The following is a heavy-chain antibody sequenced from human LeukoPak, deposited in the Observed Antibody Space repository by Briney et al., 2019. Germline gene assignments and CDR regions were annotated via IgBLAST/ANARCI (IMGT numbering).Heavy chain of an antibody. CDR1: GYTLTGYY. CDR2: INPNSGGT. Sequence: GASVKVSCKASGYTLTGYYMHWVRQAPGQGLEWMGWINPNSGGTNYAQKFQGRVTMTRDTSISTAYMELSRLRSDDTAVYYCARDLSIWWPIPGYWGQGTLVTVSS. J-gene: IGHJ4*02. CDR3: ARDLSIWWPIPGY. D-gene: IGHD2-21*01. V-gene: IGHV1-2*02.